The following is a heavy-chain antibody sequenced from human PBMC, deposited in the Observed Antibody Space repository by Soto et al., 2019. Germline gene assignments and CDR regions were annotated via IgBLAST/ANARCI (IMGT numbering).Heavy chain of an antibody. CDR3: ARDGYGYCSGGSCYGGFDY. CDR1: GGSISSYY. Sequence: SETLSLTCTVSGGSISSYYWSWIRQPPGKGLEWIGYIYYSGSTNYNPSLKSRVTISVDTSKNQFSLKLSSVTAADTAVYYCARDGYGYCSGGSCYGGFDYWGQGTLVTVSS. V-gene: IGHV4-59*01. CDR2: IYYSGST. J-gene: IGHJ4*02. D-gene: IGHD2-15*01.